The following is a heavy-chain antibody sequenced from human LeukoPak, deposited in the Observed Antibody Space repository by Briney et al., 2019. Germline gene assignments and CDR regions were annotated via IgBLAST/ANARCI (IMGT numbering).Heavy chain of an antibody. D-gene: IGHD1-1*01. CDR1: GFTVTSNY. CDR2: INNDGSST. Sequence: PGGSLRLSCAASGFTVTSNYMSWVRQAPGKGLVWVSQINNDGSSTTYADSVKGRFTISRDNAKNTLYLQMNSLRVEDTAVYYCARHYQLDYWGQGTLVTVSS. V-gene: IGHV3-74*01. J-gene: IGHJ4*02. CDR3: ARHYQLDY.